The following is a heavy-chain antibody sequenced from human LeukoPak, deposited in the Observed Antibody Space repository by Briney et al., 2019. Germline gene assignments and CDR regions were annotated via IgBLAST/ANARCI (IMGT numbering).Heavy chain of an antibody. J-gene: IGHJ4*02. Sequence: GGSLRLSCAASGFTFSSYGMHWVRQAPGKGLEWVAFIRYDGSNKYYADSVKGRFTISRDNSKNTLYLQMNSLRAEDTAVYYCAKDANYYGSGKVPYYFDYWGQGTLVTVSS. D-gene: IGHD3-10*01. CDR2: IRYDGSNK. CDR3: AKDANYYGSGKVPYYFDY. V-gene: IGHV3-30*02. CDR1: GFTFSSYG.